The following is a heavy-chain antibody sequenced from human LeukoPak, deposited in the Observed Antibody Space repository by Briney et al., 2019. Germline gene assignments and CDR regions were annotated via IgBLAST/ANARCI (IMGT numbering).Heavy chain of an antibody. Sequence: GESLKISCKGSGYSFTSSWIGWVRQMPGKGLEWMGIIYAGDSDTRYSLSFQGQVTISADKSIYTAYLQWSSLKASDTAMYYCARQGMGGYCSGTTCYFDGFDIWGQGTMVTVSS. J-gene: IGHJ3*02. CDR3: ARQGMGGYCSGTTCYFDGFDI. CDR1: GYSFTSSW. D-gene: IGHD2-2*01. CDR2: IYAGDSDT. V-gene: IGHV5-51*01.